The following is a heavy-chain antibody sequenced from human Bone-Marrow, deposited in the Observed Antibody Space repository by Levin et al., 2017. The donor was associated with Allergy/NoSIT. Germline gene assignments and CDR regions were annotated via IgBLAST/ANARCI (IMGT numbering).Heavy chain of an antibody. D-gene: IGHD3-16*01. V-gene: IGHV3-30*04. CDR3: ARASTGEIDYLIDS. CDR1: GFIFSNYA. Sequence: PGGSLRLSCVGSGFIFSNYAMHWVRQAPGKGLEWVGVTSADGSDKHYADSAEGRFTFSRDNFENTLYLQINNLRSEDTALYYCARASTGEIDYLIDSWGQGDLVTVSS. CDR2: TSADGSDK. J-gene: IGHJ4*02.